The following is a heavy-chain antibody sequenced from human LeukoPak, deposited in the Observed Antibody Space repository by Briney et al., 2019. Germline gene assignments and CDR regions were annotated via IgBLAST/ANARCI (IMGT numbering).Heavy chain of an antibody. CDR2: INPNSGGT. Sequence: GASLKVSCKASGYTFTSYGISWVRQAPGQGLEWMGWINPNSGGTNYAQKFQGRVTMTRDTSINTAYMELSRLRSDDTAVYYCARESIKVGYFDLWGRGTLVTVSS. V-gene: IGHV1-2*02. CDR1: GYTFTSYG. CDR3: ARESIKVGYFDL. J-gene: IGHJ2*01.